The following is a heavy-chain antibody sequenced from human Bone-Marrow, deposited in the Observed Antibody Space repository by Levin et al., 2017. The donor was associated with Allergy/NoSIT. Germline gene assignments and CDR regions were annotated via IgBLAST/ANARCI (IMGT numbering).Heavy chain of an antibody. V-gene: IGHV3-23*01. CDR1: GFTFSSYA. CDR3: AKDLSRPPMWVQLWAFDI. Sequence: PGGSLRLSCAASGFTFSSYAMSWVRQAPGKGLEWVSAISGSGGSTYYADSVKGRFTISRDNSKNTLYLQMNSLRAEDTAVYYCAKDLSRPPMWVQLWAFDIWGQGTMVTVSS. D-gene: IGHD5-18*01. CDR2: ISGSGGST. J-gene: IGHJ3*02.